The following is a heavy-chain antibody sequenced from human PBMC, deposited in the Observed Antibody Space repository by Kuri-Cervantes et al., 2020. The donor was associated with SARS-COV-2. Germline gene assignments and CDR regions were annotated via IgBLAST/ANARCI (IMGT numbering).Heavy chain of an antibody. CDR3: TTERYYYDSSGYGSDLTVDY. Sequence: GSLRLSCAASGFTFSSYAMSWVRQAPGKGLEWVSAISGSGGSTYYADSVKGRFTISRDNSKNTLYLQMNSLRAEDTAVYYCTTERYYYDSSGYGSDLTVDYWGQGTLVTVSS. J-gene: IGHJ4*02. CDR1: GFTFSSYA. V-gene: IGHV3-23*01. CDR2: ISGSGGST. D-gene: IGHD3-22*01.